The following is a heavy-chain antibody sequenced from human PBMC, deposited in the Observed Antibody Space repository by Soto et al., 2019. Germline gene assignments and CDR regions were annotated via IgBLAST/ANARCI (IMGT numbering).Heavy chain of an antibody. CDR3: AHVRPLAAAPY. Sequence: QITLKESGPPLVKPTQTLTLTCTFSGFSLSTSGVGVGWIRQPPGKALEWLALIYWDDDKRYSPSLKSRLTIPKDTSKNQVVLTMTTMDPVDTATYYCAHVRPLAAAPYWGQGTLVTVSS. J-gene: IGHJ4*02. CDR2: IYWDDDK. V-gene: IGHV2-5*02. CDR1: GFSLSTSGVG. D-gene: IGHD6-13*01.